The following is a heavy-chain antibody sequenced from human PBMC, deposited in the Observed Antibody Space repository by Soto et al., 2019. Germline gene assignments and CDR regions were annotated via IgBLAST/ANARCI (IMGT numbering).Heavy chain of an antibody. V-gene: IGHV3-9*01. CDR3: VKYVIGYCSAGNCFPDSYFDY. J-gene: IGHJ4*02. CDR2: ISWNSGTK. D-gene: IGHD2-15*01. Sequence: EVQLVESGGGWVQPGRSLRLSCAASGFTFDDYAMHWVRQAPGKGLEWVSGISWNSGTKGYAYSVKDRFTISRDNAKNSLYLQMCGLRAEDTAFYYCVKYVIGYCSAGNCFPDSYFDYWGQGALVTVSS. CDR1: GFTFDDYA.